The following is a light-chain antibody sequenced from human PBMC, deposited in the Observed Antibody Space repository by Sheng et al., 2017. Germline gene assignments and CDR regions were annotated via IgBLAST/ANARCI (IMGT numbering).Light chain of an antibody. CDR3: QQYGNASSFT. Sequence: DIQMTQSPSTLSASVGDKISINCRASQSISSWLAWYQQKPGKAPKHLIYRASNLQNGVPPRFSGSGSGTEFTLTISDLQPDDFAIYYCQQYGNASSFTFGPGTKVDMK. V-gene: IGKV1-5*03. CDR2: RAS. J-gene: IGKJ3*01. CDR1: QSISSW.